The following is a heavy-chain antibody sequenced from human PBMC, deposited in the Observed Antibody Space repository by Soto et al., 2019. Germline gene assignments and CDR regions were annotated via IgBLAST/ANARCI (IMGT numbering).Heavy chain of an antibody. V-gene: IGHV3-23*01. CDR1: GFTFSSYA. CDR2: ISGSGGST. D-gene: IGHD3-16*02. J-gene: IGHJ4*02. CDR3: AKHGSPPPTYYDYICGSYRLDSDYFDY. Sequence: GGSLRLSCAASGFTFSSYAMSWVRQAPWKGLEWVSAISGSGGSTYYADSVKGRFTISRDNSKNTLYLQMNSLRAEDTAVYYCAKHGSPPPTYYDYICGSYRLDSDYFDYCVKGTLLTVSS.